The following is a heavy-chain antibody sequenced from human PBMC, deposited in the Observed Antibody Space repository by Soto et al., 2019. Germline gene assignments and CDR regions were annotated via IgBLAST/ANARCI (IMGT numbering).Heavy chain of an antibody. J-gene: IGHJ3*02. CDR3: ASNRRIAGSYDAFDI. CDR1: GFTFSSYS. Sequence: GGSLRLSCAASGFTFSSYSMNWVRQAPGKGLEWVSSISSSSSYIYYADSVKGRFTISRDNAKNSLYLQMNSLRAEDTAVYYCASNRRIAGSYDAFDIWGQGTMVTVSS. D-gene: IGHD1-26*01. CDR2: ISSSSSYI. V-gene: IGHV3-21*01.